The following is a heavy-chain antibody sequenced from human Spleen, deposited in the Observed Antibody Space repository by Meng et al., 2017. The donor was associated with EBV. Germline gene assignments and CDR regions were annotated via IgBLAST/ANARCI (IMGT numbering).Heavy chain of an antibody. J-gene: IGHJ4*02. D-gene: IGHD3-10*01. Sequence: QLQLQESGSGLVXPXXXXXLTXTXSGGSVNSGIHYWSWFRQPPGKGLEWIGYVHYSRSTNYNPSLKSRVTISIDTSKNQFSLKLSSVTAADTAVYFCARDVPGSGSYYNDYWGQGTLVTVSS. CDR2: VHYSRST. V-gene: IGHV4-61*01. CDR3: ARDVPGSGSYYNDY. CDR1: GGSVNSGIHY.